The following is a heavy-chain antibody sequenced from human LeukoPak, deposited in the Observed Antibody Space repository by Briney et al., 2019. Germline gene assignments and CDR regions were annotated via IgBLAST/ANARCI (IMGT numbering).Heavy chain of an antibody. V-gene: IGHV6-1*01. CDR3: VRSGSEGALDY. CDR2: TFYRFRWYN. Sequence: SQTLSLTCGISGDSVSSDTVAWNWVRQSPTRGLEWLGRTFYRFRWYNTYEVSVKSRITINPDTSKNQFSLQLNSVTPDDTAVYYCVRSGSEGALDYWGQGTLVTVSS. CDR1: GDSVSSDTVA. J-gene: IGHJ4*02. D-gene: IGHD3-16*01.